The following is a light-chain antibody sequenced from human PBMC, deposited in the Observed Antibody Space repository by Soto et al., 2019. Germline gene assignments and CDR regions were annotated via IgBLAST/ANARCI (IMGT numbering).Light chain of an antibody. Sequence: LTQPASASGSPGQSITISCTGTNSDVGAYNYVSWYQQHPGEAPKLMIYDVSLRPSGVSNRFSGSKSGNTASLTISGLQAEDEADYYCSSYTTSDTGVFGTGTKVTVL. V-gene: IGLV2-14*03. CDR3: SSYTTSDTGV. CDR2: DVS. J-gene: IGLJ1*01. CDR1: NSDVGAYNY.